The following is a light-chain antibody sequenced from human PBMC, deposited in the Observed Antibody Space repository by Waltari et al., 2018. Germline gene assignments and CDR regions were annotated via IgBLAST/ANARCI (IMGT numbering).Light chain of an antibody. V-gene: IGLV1-51*02. CDR3: GTWDSSLSGAV. J-gene: IGLJ7*01. CDR2: EKT. CDR1: SSNIGNNS. Sequence: QSALTQPPSVSAAPGQRVTISCSGGSSNIGNNSVSWCRQFPGTAPKLLIYEKTGRPSGIPGRFSGSKSGTSATLDIPGLQAGDEADYYCGTWDSSLSGAVFGGGTHLTVL.